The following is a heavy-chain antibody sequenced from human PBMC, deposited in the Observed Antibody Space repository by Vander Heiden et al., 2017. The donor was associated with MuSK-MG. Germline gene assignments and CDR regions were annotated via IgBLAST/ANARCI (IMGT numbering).Heavy chain of an antibody. CDR2: ISWNSGSI. Sequence: EVQLVESGGGLVQPGRSLRLSCAASGFTFDDYAMHWVRQAPGKGLEWVSGISWNSGSIGYADSVKGRFTISRDNAKNSLYLQMNSLRAEDTALYYCAKDGGDYDGDIDYWGQGTLVTVSS. CDR3: AKDGGDYDGDIDY. CDR1: GFTFDDYA. V-gene: IGHV3-9*01. J-gene: IGHJ4*02. D-gene: IGHD4-17*01.